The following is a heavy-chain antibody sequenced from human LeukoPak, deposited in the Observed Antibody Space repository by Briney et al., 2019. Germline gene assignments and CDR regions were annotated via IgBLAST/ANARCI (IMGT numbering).Heavy chain of an antibody. Sequence: PSETLSLTCAVYGGSFSGYYWSWIRQPPGKGLEWIGYIYYSGSTYYNPSLKSRVTISVDTSKNQFSLKLSSVTAADTAVYYCARVGWGGWGQGTLVTVSS. CDR2: IYYSGST. CDR1: GGSFSGYY. V-gene: IGHV4-34*01. CDR3: ARVGWGG. D-gene: IGHD6-19*01. J-gene: IGHJ4*02.